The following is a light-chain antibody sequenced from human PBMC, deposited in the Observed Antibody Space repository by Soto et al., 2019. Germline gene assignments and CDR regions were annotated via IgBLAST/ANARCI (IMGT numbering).Light chain of an antibody. Sequence: DVQLTQSPSFLSASVGDRVTITCRASQGITNYLAWYQQKPGKDPKPLIYTASTLQSGVPSRFSGSGAGAEFTLTITGLQPEDFATYFCQQFHTFPWTCGQGTKVEIK. CDR1: QGITNY. CDR3: QQFHTFPWT. V-gene: IGKV1-9*01. CDR2: TAS. J-gene: IGKJ1*01.